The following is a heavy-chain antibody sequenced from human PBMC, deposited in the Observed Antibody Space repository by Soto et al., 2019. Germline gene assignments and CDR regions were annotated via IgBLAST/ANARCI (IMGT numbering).Heavy chain of an antibody. V-gene: IGHV5-10-1*01. D-gene: IGHD3-22*01. CDR2: IDPSDSYT. CDR1: GYSFTSYW. Sequence: LGESLKISCKGSGYSFTSYWISWVRQMPGKGLEWMGRIDPSDSYTNYSPSFQGHDTISADKSISTAYLQWSSLKASDTAMYYCARYYYDSSGYIPHYYYGMDVWGQGTTVTVSS. J-gene: IGHJ6*02. CDR3: ARYYYDSSGYIPHYYYGMDV.